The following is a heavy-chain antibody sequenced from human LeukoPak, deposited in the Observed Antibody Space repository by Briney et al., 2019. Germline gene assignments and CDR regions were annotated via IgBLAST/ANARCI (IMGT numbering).Heavy chain of an antibody. V-gene: IGHV4-61*02. Sequence: SETLSLTCTVSGGSISSGSYYWSWIRQPAGKGLEWIGRIYTSGSTNYNPSLKSRVTISVDTSKNQFSLKLSSVTAADTAVYYCAKAPKGYIAVAAYQDYWGQGTLVTVSS. CDR3: AKAPKGYIAVAAYQDY. D-gene: IGHD6-19*01. J-gene: IGHJ4*02. CDR2: IYTSGST. CDR1: GGSISSGSYY.